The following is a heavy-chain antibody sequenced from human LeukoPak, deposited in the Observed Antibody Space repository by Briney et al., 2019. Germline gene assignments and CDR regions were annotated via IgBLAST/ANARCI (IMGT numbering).Heavy chain of an antibody. CDR3: AREDGHSPDP. V-gene: IGHV1-2*02. D-gene: IGHD5-24*01. CDR2: INPNIAGT. CDR1: GYTLTGYY. J-gene: IGHJ5*02. Sequence: SVKLSCKPSGYTLTGYYIHWVRQAAGQGLEWMGWINPNIAGTTYAQTFPGRVTITRHPSISTTSTHLSRLRSDDTAVYYCAREDGHSPDPWGQGTLVTVSS.